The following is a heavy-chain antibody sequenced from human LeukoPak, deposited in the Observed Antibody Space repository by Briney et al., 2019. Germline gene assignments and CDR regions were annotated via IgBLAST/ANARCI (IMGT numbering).Heavy chain of an antibody. CDR3: ATPGLLGYCSSAICAPPGY. V-gene: IGHV3-48*03. J-gene: IGHJ4*02. Sequence: GGSLRLSCAASGFTFSSYDMNWVRQAPGKGLEWVSCISSSGSTIYYADSVKGRFTISRDNAKKSLYLQMNSLRAEDTAVYYCATPGLLGYCSSAICAPPGYWGQGTLVTVSS. CDR1: GFTFSSYD. CDR2: ISSSGSTI. D-gene: IGHD2-2*01.